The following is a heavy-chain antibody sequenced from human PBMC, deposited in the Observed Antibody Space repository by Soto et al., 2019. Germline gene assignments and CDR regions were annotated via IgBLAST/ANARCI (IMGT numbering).Heavy chain of an antibody. D-gene: IGHD3-10*01. CDR2: IYYLGRT. J-gene: IGHJ5*02. Sequence: QVQLQESGPGLVKPSETLSLTCTLSGGSIGTYYWNWIRQPPGKGLEWIGYIYYLGRTNYNPSLRSRVTMSIDTSKTQFSLRLSSVTAADTAVYYCVRDVHPLGWFDPWGQGTLVTVSS. V-gene: IGHV4-59*01. CDR1: GGSIGTYY. CDR3: VRDVHPLGWFDP.